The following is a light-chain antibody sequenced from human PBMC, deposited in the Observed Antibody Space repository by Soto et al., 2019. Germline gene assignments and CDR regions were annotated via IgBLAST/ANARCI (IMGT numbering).Light chain of an antibody. V-gene: IGKV3-20*01. Sequence: DTVLTQSPGSLSLSPGERATLSCRASQSVSSTYLAWYQQKPGQAPRLLISGASSRATGIPDRFSGSGSGTDFTLTISRLEPEDFAVYYCQQYGSSPRTFGQGTKVDIK. J-gene: IGKJ1*01. CDR2: GAS. CDR3: QQYGSSPRT. CDR1: QSVSSTY.